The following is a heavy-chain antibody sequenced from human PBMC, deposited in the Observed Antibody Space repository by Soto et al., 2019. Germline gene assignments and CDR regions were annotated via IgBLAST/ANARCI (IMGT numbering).Heavy chain of an antibody. Sequence: SQTLSLTCAISGDSVSSNSAAWNWIRQSPSGGLEWLGRTYYRSKWYNDYAVSVKIRITINSDTSKNQFSLQLNSVIPEDTAVYYCAREWGVEACGYYYYYGMDVWGQGATVTVSS. CDR1: GDSVSSNSAA. J-gene: IGHJ6*02. CDR2: TYYRSKWYN. D-gene: IGHD1-1*01. CDR3: AREWGVEACGYYYYYGMDV. V-gene: IGHV6-1*01.